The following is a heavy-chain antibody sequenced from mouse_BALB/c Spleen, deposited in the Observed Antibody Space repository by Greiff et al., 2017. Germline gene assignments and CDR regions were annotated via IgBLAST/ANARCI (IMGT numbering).Heavy chain of an antibody. Sequence: VQLQQSGPGLVQPSQSLSITCTVSGFSLTSYGVHWVRQSPGKGLEWLGVIWSGGSTDYNAAFISRLSISKDNSKSQVFFKMNSLQTDDTARYYCAREEDGRFDYWGQGTTLTVSS. CDR1: GFSLTSYG. CDR3: AREEDGRFDY. J-gene: IGHJ2*01. CDR2: IWSGGST. D-gene: IGHD2-3*01. V-gene: IGHV2-2*01.